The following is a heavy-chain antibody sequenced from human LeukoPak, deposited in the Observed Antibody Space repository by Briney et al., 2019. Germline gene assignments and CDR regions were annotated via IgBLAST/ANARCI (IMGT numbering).Heavy chain of an antibody. D-gene: IGHD2-21*02. CDR1: GFTFSSYG. V-gene: IGHV3-30*18. Sequence: GRSLRLSCAASGFTFSSYGMHWVRQAPGKGLEWVAVISYDGSNKYYADSVKGRFTISRDNSKNTLYLQMNSLRAEDTAVYYCAKGIVVVTARAFDYWGQGTLVTVSS. CDR3: AKGIVVVTARAFDY. J-gene: IGHJ4*02. CDR2: ISYDGSNK.